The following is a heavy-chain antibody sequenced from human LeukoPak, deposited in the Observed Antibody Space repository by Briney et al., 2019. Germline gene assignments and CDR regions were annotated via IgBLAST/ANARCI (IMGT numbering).Heavy chain of an antibody. J-gene: IGHJ5*02. Sequence: GGSLRLSCAASGFTFSSYAMHWVRQAPGKGLEWVAVISYDGCNKYYADSVKGRFTISRDNSKNTLYLQMNSLRAEDTAVYYCARDHLVRGVIVGANWFDPWGQGTLVTVSS. CDR3: ARDHLVRGVIVGANWFDP. CDR1: GFTFSSYA. V-gene: IGHV3-30*04. D-gene: IGHD3-10*01. CDR2: ISYDGCNK.